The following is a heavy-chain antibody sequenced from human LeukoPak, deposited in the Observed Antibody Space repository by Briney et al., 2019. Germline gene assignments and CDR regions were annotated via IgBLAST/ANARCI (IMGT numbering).Heavy chain of an antibody. Sequence: GGSLRLSCAASGFTFSIYAMSWVRQAPGKGLEWVSFIYSGGNTHYSNSVKGRFTISRDNSKNTLYLQMNSLRADDTAVYYCARRAGEYSHPYDYWGQGTLVTVSS. D-gene: IGHD4-17*01. CDR1: GFTFSIYA. V-gene: IGHV3-23*05. CDR3: ARRAGEYSHPYDY. J-gene: IGHJ4*02. CDR2: IYSGGNT.